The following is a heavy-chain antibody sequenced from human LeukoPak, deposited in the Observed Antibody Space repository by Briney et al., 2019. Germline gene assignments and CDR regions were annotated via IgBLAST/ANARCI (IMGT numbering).Heavy chain of an antibody. J-gene: IGHJ4*02. D-gene: IGHD2/OR15-2a*01. Sequence: GGSLRLSCAASRFSISSSAMNWVRQAPGKGLEWVSSINNVASHIYYAGSVRGRFTISRDNAKNSVYLQMNSLRAEDTAVYYCTRDATYYLRYGYFDYWGQGTLVTVSS. CDR1: RFSISSSA. CDR2: INNVASHI. CDR3: TRDATYYLRYGYFDY. V-gene: IGHV3-21*01.